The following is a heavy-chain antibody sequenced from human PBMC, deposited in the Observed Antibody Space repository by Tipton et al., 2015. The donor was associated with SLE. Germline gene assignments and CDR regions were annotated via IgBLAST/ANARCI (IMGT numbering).Heavy chain of an antibody. CDR3: ARGIPDGRRYYYYYMDV. CDR2: IYYSGTT. D-gene: IGHD3-9*01. J-gene: IGHJ6*03. CDR1: GGSISTYY. Sequence: TLSLSCTVSGGSISTYYWSWIRQPPGKGLEWIGYIYYSGTTNSNPSLKSRVTISVDTSKNQFSLRLSSVTAADTAVYYCARGIPDGRRYYYYYMDVWGKGTTVTVS. V-gene: IGHV4-59*12.